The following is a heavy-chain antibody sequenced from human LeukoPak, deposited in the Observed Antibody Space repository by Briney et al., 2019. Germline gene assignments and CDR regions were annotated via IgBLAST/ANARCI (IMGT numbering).Heavy chain of an antibody. CDR2: INEDGSEK. D-gene: IGHD3-10*01. J-gene: IGHJ4*02. CDR1: AFTFSRYW. CDR3: ARLFVYGSGAEAFDY. Sequence: PGGSLRLSCAASAFTFSRYWTTWVRQAPEKGLEWVANINEDGSEKYYLDSVRGRFTISRDNAKNSLYLQMDSLRAEDTAVYYCARLFVYGSGAEAFDYWGQGALVTVSS. V-gene: IGHV3-7*01.